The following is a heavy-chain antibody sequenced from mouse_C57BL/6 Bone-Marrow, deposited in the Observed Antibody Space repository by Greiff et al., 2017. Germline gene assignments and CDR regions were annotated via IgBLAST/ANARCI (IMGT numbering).Heavy chain of an antibody. V-gene: IGHV1-55*01. CDR2: IYPGSGST. CDR1: GYTFTSYW. Sequence: QIQLQQPGAELVKPGASVKMSCKASGYTFTSYWITWVKQRPGQGLEWIGGIYPGSGSTNYNEKFKSKATLTVDTSSSTAYMQLSSLTSEDSAVYYCARQLRGWFAYWGQGTLVTVSA. J-gene: IGHJ3*01. CDR3: ARQLRGWFAY. D-gene: IGHD3-2*02.